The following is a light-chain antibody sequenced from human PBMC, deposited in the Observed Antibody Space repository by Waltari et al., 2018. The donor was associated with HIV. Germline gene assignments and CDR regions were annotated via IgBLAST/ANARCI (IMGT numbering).Light chain of an antibody. CDR1: QSVVYSSNNKNY. CDR3: QQYGSSVT. V-gene: IGKV4-1*01. Sequence: DIVMTQSPDSLAVSLGERATINCKSSQSVVYSSNNKNYLAGYQQKPGQPPKLLIYWASTRESGLPDRFSGSGAGIDLTLTISRLEPEDFAVYYCQQYGSSVTFGQGTKLEIK. CDR2: WAS. J-gene: IGKJ2*01.